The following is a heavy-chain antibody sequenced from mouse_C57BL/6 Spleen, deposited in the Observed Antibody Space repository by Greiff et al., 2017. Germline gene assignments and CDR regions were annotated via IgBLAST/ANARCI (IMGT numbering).Heavy chain of an antibody. V-gene: IGHV14-4*01. CDR3: TGRPGGDYFDY. Sequence: VQLQQSGAELVRPGASVKLSCTASGFNIKDDYMHWVKQRPEQGLEWIGWIDPENGDTEYASKFQGKATITADTSSNTAYLPLSSLTSEDTAVYYCTGRPGGDYFDYWGQGTTLTVSS. CDR1: GFNIKDDY. J-gene: IGHJ2*01. CDR2: IDPENGDT.